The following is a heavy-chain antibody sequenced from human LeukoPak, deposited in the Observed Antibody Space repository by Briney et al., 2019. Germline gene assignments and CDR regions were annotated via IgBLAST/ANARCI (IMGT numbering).Heavy chain of an antibody. CDR1: GYTFTAYY. Sequence: ASVKVSCKASGYTFTAYYIHWVRQAPGQGPEWMGMIYPRDGSTSYAQKFQGRVTVTRDTSTSTVHMELSGLRSEDTAVYYCARDQEAFDYWGQGTLVTVSS. CDR3: ARDQEAFDY. V-gene: IGHV1-46*01. CDR2: IYPRDGST. J-gene: IGHJ4*02.